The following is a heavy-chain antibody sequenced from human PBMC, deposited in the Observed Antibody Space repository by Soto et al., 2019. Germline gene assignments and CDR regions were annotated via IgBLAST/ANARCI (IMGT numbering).Heavy chain of an antibody. CDR3: AKDLPADFWSGYYRAVYYYYGMDV. Sequence: VGSLRLSCAASGFTFISYGMHWGRQAPGKGLEWVAVISYDGSNKYYADSVKGRFTISRDNSKNTLYLQMNSLRAEDTAVYYCAKDLPADFWSGYYRAVYYYYGMDVWGQGTTVTVSS. CDR1: GFTFISYG. V-gene: IGHV3-30*18. D-gene: IGHD3-3*01. J-gene: IGHJ6*02. CDR2: ISYDGSNK.